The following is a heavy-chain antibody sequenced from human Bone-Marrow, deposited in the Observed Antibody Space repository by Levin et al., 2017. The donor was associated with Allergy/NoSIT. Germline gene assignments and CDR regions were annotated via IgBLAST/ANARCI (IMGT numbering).Heavy chain of an antibody. CDR2: IYYSGST. CDR1: GGSISSSSYY. CDR3: ASPRAAGTSSGLDY. V-gene: IGHV4-39*01. D-gene: IGHD6-13*01. J-gene: IGHJ4*02. Sequence: PGGSLRLSCTVSGGSISSSSYYWGWIRQPPGKGLEWIGSIYYSGSTYYNPSLKSRVTISVDTSKNQFSLKLSSVTAADTAVYYCASPRAAGTSSGLDYWGQGTLVTVSS.